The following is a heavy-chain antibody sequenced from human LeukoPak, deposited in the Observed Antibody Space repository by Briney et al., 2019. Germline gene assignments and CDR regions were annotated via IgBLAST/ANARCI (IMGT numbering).Heavy chain of an antibody. Sequence: GGSLRLSCAASGFTFSSYAMSWVRQAPGKGVEWVSAISGSGGSTYYADSVKGRFTISRDNSKNTLYLQMNSLRAEDTAVYYCARDPRGSTGYWGQGTLVTVSS. V-gene: IGHV3-23*01. D-gene: IGHD1-26*01. J-gene: IGHJ4*02. CDR1: GFTFSSYA. CDR2: ISGSGGST. CDR3: ARDPRGSTGY.